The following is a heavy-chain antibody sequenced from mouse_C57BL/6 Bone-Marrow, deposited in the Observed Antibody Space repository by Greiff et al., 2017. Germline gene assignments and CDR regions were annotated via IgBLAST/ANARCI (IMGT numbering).Heavy chain of an antibody. Sequence: QVQLQQPGAELVKPGASVKLSCKASGYTFTSYWMHWVQQRPGQGLEWIGMIHPNSGSTNYNEKFKSKATLTVDKSSSTAYMQLSSLTSEDSAVYDCARSNYYGSSSYWYFDVWGTGTTVTVSS. V-gene: IGHV1-64*01. CDR1: GYTFTSYW. CDR3: ARSNYYGSSSYWYFDV. J-gene: IGHJ1*03. D-gene: IGHD1-1*01. CDR2: IHPNSGST.